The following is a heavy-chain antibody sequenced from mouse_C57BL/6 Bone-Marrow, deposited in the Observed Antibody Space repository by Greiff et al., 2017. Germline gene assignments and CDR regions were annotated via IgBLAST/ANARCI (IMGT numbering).Heavy chain of an antibody. J-gene: IGHJ1*03. CDR2: IDPSDSYT. V-gene: IGHV1-59*01. CDR3: ARWLLLYGYFDV. Sequence: QVQLQQPGAELVRPGTSVKLSCKASGYTFTSYWMHWVKQRPGQGLEWIGVIDPSDSYTNYNQKFKGKATLTVDTSSSTAYMQLSSLTSEDSAVYYGARWLLLYGYFDVWGKGTTVTVSS. D-gene: IGHD2-3*01. CDR1: GYTFTSYW.